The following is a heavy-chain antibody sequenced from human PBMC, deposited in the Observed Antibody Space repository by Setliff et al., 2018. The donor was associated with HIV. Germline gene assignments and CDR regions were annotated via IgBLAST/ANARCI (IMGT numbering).Heavy chain of an antibody. V-gene: IGHV3-23*01. Sequence: PGGSLRLSCAASGFTFSTYPMGWVRQAPGKGLEWVSGISGSGGSTYYADSVKGRFTISRDNSKNTLYLQMNSLRAEDTAVYYCGRNNGGGSSTYFDYWGQGTLVTVSS. D-gene: IGHD1-26*01. CDR1: GFTFSTYP. J-gene: IGHJ4*02. CDR3: GRNNGGGSSTYFDY. CDR2: ISGSGGST.